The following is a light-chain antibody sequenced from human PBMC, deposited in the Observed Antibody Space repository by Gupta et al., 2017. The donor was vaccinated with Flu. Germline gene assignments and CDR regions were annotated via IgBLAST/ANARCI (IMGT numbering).Light chain of an antibody. CDR1: RSNIGAGYR. J-gene: IGLJ3*02. CDR3: HSYDIRLNGVV. Sequence: QSVLTQPRSGSGAPGRMVTIPSTGSRSNIGAGYRGHWYHQFPGQAPKLLIYDPNNRPSGVPDRFSGSTSGNSASLTITGAQAEDEAEYYCHSYDIRLNGVVFGGGTKLTVL. V-gene: IGLV1-40*01. CDR2: DPN.